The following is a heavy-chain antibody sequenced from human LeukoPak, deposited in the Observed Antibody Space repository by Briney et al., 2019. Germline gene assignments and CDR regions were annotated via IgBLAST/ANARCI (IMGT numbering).Heavy chain of an antibody. D-gene: IGHD3-16*01. CDR3: ARGGGLDV. Sequence: GGSLRLSCAVSGFTFSNAYMNWARQAPGKGLEWVASINHNGNVNYYVDSVKGRFTISRDNAKNSLYLQMSNLRAEDTAVYFCARGGGLDVWGQGATVTVSS. CDR2: INHNGNVN. J-gene: IGHJ6*02. V-gene: IGHV3-7*03. CDR1: GFTFSNAY.